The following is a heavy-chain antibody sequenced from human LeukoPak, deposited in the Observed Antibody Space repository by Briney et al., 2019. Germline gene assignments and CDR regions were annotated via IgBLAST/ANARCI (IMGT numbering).Heavy chain of an antibody. CDR2: IYYSGST. J-gene: IGHJ4*02. CDR3: ARGHCSSTSCYAYFDY. CDR1: GGSISSYY. Sequence: SETLSLTCTVSGGSISSYYWSWIRQPPGKGLEWIGYIYYSGSTNYNPSLKSRVTISVDTSKNQFSLKLSSVTAADTAVYYYARGHCSSTSCYAYFDYWGQGTLVTVSS. V-gene: IGHV4-59*01. D-gene: IGHD2-2*01.